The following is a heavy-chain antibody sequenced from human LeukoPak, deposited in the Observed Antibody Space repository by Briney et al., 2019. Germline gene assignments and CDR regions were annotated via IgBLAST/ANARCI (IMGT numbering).Heavy chain of an antibody. CDR1: GYIFNNYW. CDR2: IYPRDSDT. Sequence: GESLKISCKASGYIFNNYWIGWVRQMPGKGLEWMGIIYPRDSDTRYSPSFQGQVTVSANKSISTAYLQWSTLEASDTAMYYCARRQYSGYDFDFWGQGTLVTVSS. J-gene: IGHJ4*02. V-gene: IGHV5-51*01. D-gene: IGHD5-12*01. CDR3: ARRQYSGYDFDF.